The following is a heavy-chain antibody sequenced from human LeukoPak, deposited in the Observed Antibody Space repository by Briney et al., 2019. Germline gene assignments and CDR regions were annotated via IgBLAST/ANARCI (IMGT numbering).Heavy chain of an antibody. CDR1: GGSFSGYY. J-gene: IGHJ3*02. D-gene: IGHD1-1*01. Sequence: KASETLSLTCAVYGGSFSGYYWSWIRQPPGKGLEWIGEINHSGSTNYNPSLKSRVTISVDRSKNQFSLKLSSVTAADTAVYYCARDGRHDAFDIWGQGTMVTVSS. V-gene: IGHV4-34*01. CDR2: INHSGST. CDR3: ARDGRHDAFDI.